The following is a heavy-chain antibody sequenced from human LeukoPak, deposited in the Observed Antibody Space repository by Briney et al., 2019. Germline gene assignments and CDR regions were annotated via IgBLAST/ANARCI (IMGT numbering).Heavy chain of an antibody. CDR3: AKDGKYYGSGSHPDAFDI. CDR2: ISWNSGSI. V-gene: IGHV3-9*01. D-gene: IGHD3-10*01. CDR1: GFTFDDYA. J-gene: IGHJ3*02. Sequence: GRSLRLSCAASGFTFDDYAMHWVRQAPGKGLEWVSGISWNSGSIGYADSVKGRFTISRDNAKNSLYLQMNSLRAEDTALYYCAKDGKYYGSGSHPDAFDIWGQGTMVTVSS.